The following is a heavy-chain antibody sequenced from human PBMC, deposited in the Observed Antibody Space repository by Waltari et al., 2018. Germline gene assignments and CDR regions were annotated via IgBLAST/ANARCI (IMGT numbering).Heavy chain of an antibody. CDR1: GGSISSSTYY. J-gene: IGHJ4*02. Sequence: QLQLQESGPGLVKPSETLSLTCTVSGGSISSSTYYWCWIRQPPGKGLEYIGSIYYSGNTYYNPSLKSRVTISVDTSKNQFSLKLSSVTAADTAVYYCARRLIQYTSSWYFDYWGQGTLVTVSS. CDR3: ARRLIQYTSSWYFDY. CDR2: IYYSGNT. V-gene: IGHV4-39*07. D-gene: IGHD6-13*01.